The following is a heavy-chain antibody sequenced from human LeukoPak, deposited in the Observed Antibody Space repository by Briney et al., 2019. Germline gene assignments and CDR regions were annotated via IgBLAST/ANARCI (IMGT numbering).Heavy chain of an antibody. CDR3: ARDIVVVVAATGQYYYYGMDV. CDR2: INPSGGST. CDR1: GYTFTSYY. Sequence: ASVKVSCKASGYTFTSYYMHWVRQAPGQGLEWMGIINPSGGSTSYAQKFQGRVTMTRDTSTSTVYMELSSLRSEDTAVYYCARDIVVVVAATGQYYYYGMDVWGQGTTVTVSS. D-gene: IGHD2-15*01. J-gene: IGHJ6*02. V-gene: IGHV1-46*01.